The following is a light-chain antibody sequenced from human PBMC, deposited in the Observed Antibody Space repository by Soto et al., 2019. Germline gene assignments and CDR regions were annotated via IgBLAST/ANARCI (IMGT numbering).Light chain of an antibody. Sequence: ETVLTQSPGTLSLSPGERATLSCRASQSVSSSYLGWYQQKPGQAPRLLIYGASSRATGIPDRFSGSGSGTDFTLTISRLEPEDFAVYDCQQYGTSVTFGQGTKVEIK. CDR1: QSVSSSY. CDR2: GAS. J-gene: IGKJ1*01. V-gene: IGKV3-20*01. CDR3: QQYGTSVT.